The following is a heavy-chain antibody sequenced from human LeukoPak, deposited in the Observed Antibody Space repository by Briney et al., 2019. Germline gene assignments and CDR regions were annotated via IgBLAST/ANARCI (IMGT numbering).Heavy chain of an antibody. V-gene: IGHV3-11*01. CDR2: ISSSGSTI. Sequence: PGGSLRLSCAASGFTFSDYYMSWIRQAPGKGLEWVSYISSSGSTIYYADSVKGRFTISRDNAKNSLYLQMNSLRAEDTAVYYCAREGYQPQSWVHYMDVWGKGTTVTISS. D-gene: IGHD2-2*01. CDR3: AREGYQPQSWVHYMDV. J-gene: IGHJ6*03. CDR1: GFTFSDYY.